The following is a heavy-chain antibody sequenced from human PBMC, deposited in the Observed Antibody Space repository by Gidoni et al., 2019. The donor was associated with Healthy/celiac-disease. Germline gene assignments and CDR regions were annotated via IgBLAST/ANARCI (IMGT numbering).Heavy chain of an antibody. V-gene: IGHV3-33*01. CDR1: GFTFSSYG. Sequence: QVQLLESGGGVVQPGRSLRLHWAASGFTFSSYGMHWVRQAPGKGLEWVAVIWYDGSNKYYADSVKGRFTISRDKSKNTLYLQMNSLRAEDTAVYYCARTSGRLDAFDIWGQGTMVTVSS. J-gene: IGHJ3*02. CDR2: IWYDGSNK. CDR3: ARTSGRLDAFDI. D-gene: IGHD1-26*01.